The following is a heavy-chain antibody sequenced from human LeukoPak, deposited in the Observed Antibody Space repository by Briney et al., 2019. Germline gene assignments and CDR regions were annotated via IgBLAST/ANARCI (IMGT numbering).Heavy chain of an antibody. CDR1: GGSISFSTYY. CDR3: ARDWNRYAY. CDR2: IYYSGNT. D-gene: IGHD1-1*01. V-gene: IGHV4-39*07. J-gene: IGHJ4*02. Sequence: SETLSLTCTVSGGSISFSTYYWGWIRQPPGKGLDWIGSIYYSGNTYYNPSLKSRVTISVDTSKSQFSLYMDSVTAADTAVYYCARDWNRYAYWGQGTLDTVSS.